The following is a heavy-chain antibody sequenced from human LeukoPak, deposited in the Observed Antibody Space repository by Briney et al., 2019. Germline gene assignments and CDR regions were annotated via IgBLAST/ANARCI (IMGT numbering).Heavy chain of an antibody. D-gene: IGHD3-22*01. J-gene: IGHJ4*02. CDR3: ARVSGVVIVDY. CDR2: IYYSGST. V-gene: IGHV4-39*07. CDR1: GGSISSSSYY. Sequence: SETLSLTCTVSGGSISSSSYYWGWTRQPPGKGLEWIGSIYYSGSTYYNPSLKSRVTISVDTSKNQFSLKLSSVTAADTAVYYCARVSGVVIVDYWGQGTLVTVSS.